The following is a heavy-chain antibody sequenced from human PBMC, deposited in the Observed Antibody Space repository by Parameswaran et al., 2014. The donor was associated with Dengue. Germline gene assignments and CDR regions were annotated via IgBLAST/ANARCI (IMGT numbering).Heavy chain of an antibody. J-gene: IGHJ6*02. Sequence: PGKGLEWVAVISYDGSNKYYADSVKGRFTISRDNSKNTLYLQMNSLRAEDTAVYYCAGCKRAQYYYGMDVWGQGTTVTVSS. CDR2: ISYDGSNK. D-gene: IGHD2/OR15-2a*01. CDR3: AGCKRAQYYYGMDV. V-gene: IGHV3-30-3*01.